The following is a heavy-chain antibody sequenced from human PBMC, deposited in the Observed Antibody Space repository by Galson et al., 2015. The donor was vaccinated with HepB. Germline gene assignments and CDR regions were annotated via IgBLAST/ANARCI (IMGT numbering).Heavy chain of an antibody. CDR3: AKRDIVVVPAAIPHGMDV. J-gene: IGHJ6*02. Sequence: SLRLSCAASGFTFSSYAMSWVRQAPGKGLEWVSAISGSGGSTYYADSVKGRFTISRDNSKNTLYLQMNSLRAEDTAVYYCAKRDIVVVPAAIPHGMDVWGQGTTVTVSS. CDR2: ISGSGGST. V-gene: IGHV3-23*01. CDR1: GFTFSSYA. D-gene: IGHD2-2*01.